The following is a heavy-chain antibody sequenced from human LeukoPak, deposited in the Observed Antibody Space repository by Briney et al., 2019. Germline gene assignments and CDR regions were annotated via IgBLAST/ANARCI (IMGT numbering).Heavy chain of an antibody. D-gene: IGHD3-22*01. CDR1: GFTVSSNY. J-gene: IGHJ4*02. Sequence: GGSLRLSCAASGFTVSSNYMSWVRQAPGKGLEWVSVIYSGGSTYYADSVKGRFTISRDNSKNTLYLQMNSLRAEDTAVYYCAKRGYYYDSRVFHGFDYWGQGTLVTVSS. CDR3: AKRGYYYDSRVFHGFDY. V-gene: IGHV3-53*01. CDR2: IYSGGST.